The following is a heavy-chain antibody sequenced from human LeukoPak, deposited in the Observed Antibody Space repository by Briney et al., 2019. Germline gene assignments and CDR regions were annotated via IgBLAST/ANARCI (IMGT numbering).Heavy chain of an antibody. Sequence: GESLQIPCKGSGYSFFSYWIGWLRQMAGKGLEWMAILYPGKLGTRYNPSFQGQVTISADKSISTAYLQWSSLKASDTAMYYCARGPGVGANDAFDIWGQGTMVTVSS. J-gene: IGHJ3*02. CDR3: ARGPGVGANDAFDI. V-gene: IGHV5-51*01. CDR2: LYPGKLGT. CDR1: GYSFFSYW. D-gene: IGHD1-26*01.